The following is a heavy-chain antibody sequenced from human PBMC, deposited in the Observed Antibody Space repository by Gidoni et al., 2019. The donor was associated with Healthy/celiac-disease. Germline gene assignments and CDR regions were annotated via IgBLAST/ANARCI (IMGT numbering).Heavy chain of an antibody. Sequence: EVQLLESGGCLVQPGGSLSLSCAASGFTFSSYAMSWVRQAPGKGLEWVSAIRGSGGSTYYADSVKGRFNISRDNSKNTLYLQMNSLRAEDTAVYYCAKGSRGYCSSTSCSLYFDYWGQGTLVTVSS. CDR3: AKGSRGYCSSTSCSLYFDY. CDR2: IRGSGGST. J-gene: IGHJ4*02. V-gene: IGHV3-23*01. CDR1: GFTFSSYA. D-gene: IGHD2-2*01.